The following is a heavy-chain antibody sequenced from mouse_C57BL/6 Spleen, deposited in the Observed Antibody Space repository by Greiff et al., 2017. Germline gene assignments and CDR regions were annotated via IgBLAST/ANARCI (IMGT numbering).Heavy chain of an antibody. D-gene: IGHD2-4*01. Sequence: EVQLVESGPGLVKPSQSLSLTCSVTGYSITSGYYWNWTRQFPGNKLEWMGYISYDGSNNYNPSLKNRISITRDTSKNQFFLKLNSVTTEDTATYCGAREGGYDDGYAIDYWGQGTSVTVSS. CDR1: GYSITSGYY. J-gene: IGHJ4*01. V-gene: IGHV3-6*01. CDR2: ISYDGSN. CDR3: AREGGYDDGYAIDY.